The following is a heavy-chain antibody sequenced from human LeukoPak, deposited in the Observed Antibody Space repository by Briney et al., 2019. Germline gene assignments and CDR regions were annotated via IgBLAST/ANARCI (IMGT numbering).Heavy chain of an antibody. Sequence: PGGSLRLSCAASGFTVSSNYMSWVRQAPGKGLEWVSVIYSGGSTYYADSVKGRFTISRDNSKNTLYLQMNSLRAEDTAVYYCASRGKVATITYFDYWGQGTLVTVSS. V-gene: IGHV3-66*01. D-gene: IGHD5-12*01. CDR2: IYSGGST. CDR1: GFTVSSNY. CDR3: ASRGKVATITYFDY. J-gene: IGHJ4*02.